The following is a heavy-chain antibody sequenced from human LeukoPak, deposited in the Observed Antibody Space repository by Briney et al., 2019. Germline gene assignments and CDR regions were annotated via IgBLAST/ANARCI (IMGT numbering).Heavy chain of an antibody. Sequence: SETLSLTCAVYGGSFSGYYWSWIRQPPGKGLEWIGEINHSGSTNYNPSLNSRVTISVDTSKNQFSLKLSSVTAADTAVYYCARVGYYYGSGTDYWGQGTLVTVSS. CDR3: ARVGYYYGSGTDY. D-gene: IGHD3-10*01. V-gene: IGHV4-34*01. CDR1: GGSFSGYY. J-gene: IGHJ4*02. CDR2: INHSGST.